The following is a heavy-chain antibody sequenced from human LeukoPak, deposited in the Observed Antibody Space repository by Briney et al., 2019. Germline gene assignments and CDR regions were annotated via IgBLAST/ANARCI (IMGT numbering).Heavy chain of an antibody. CDR2: ISTSGRTT. D-gene: IGHD2-15*01. CDR3: AREIYCGFGTCYSGFDP. J-gene: IGHJ5*02. Sequence: GGSLRLPCAASGFTFSDYYMTWIRQAPGKGLEWVSYISTSGRTTYYADSVKGRFTISRDNAKNALYLQMNSLRAEDTAVYYCAREIYCGFGTCYSGFDPWGQGTLVTVSS. CDR1: GFTFSDYY. V-gene: IGHV3-11*04.